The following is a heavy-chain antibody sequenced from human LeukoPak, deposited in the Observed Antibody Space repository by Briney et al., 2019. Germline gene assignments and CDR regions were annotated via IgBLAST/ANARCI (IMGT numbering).Heavy chain of an antibody. J-gene: IGHJ4*02. D-gene: IGHD6-6*01. CDR3: ARDEEVYSSSSY. CDR2: ISAYNGNT. Sequence: ASVKVSCKASGYTFTSYGISWVRQAPGQGLEWMGWISAYNGNTNYALKLQGRVTMTTDTSTSTAYMELRSLRSDDTAVYYCARDEEVYSSSSYWGQGTLVTVSS. CDR1: GYTFTSYG. V-gene: IGHV1-18*01.